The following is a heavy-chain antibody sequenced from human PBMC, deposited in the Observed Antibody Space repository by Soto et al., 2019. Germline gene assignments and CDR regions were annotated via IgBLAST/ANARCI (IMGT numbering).Heavy chain of an antibody. D-gene: IGHD3-3*01. J-gene: IGHJ4*02. Sequence: QVQLQESGPGLVTPSQTLSLTCTVSGLSMSSGGYRWNWIRQHPGKALEWIGNIYYSGSPYYNPSLKSRVTISVDTSKNQFSLELNSLTAADTAVYYCARASVQYWSCYYILDYWGQGSLVTVSS. CDR1: GLSMSSGGYR. V-gene: IGHV4-31*03. CDR2: IYYSGSP. CDR3: ARASVQYWSCYYILDY.